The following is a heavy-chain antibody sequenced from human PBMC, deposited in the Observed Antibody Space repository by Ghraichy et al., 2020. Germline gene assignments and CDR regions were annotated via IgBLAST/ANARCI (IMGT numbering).Heavy chain of an antibody. CDR2: ISSSSSTT. CDR3: ARDVAALPGADY. J-gene: IGHJ4*02. D-gene: IGHD6-6*01. CDR1: GFTFSSYS. V-gene: IGHV3-48*04. Sequence: GGSLRLSCAASGFTFSSYSMNWVRQAPGKGLEWVSYISSSSSTTYYADSVKGRFTISRDNAKNSLYLQMNSLRAEDTAVYYCARDVAALPGADYWGQGTLVTVSS.